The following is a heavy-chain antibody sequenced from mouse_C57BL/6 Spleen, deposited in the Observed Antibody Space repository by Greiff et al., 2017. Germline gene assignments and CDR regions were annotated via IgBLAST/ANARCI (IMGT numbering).Heavy chain of an antibody. CDR2: IDPSDSET. CDR3: ARSPYYGSSPYFDY. V-gene: IGHV1-52*01. J-gene: IGHJ2*01. D-gene: IGHD1-1*01. CDR1: GYTFTSYW. Sequence: VQLQQPGAELVRPGSSVKLSCKASGYTFTSYWMHWVKQRPIQGLEWIGNIDPSDSETHYNQKFKDKATLTVDKSSSTAYMQLSSLTSEDSAVYYCARSPYYGSSPYFDYWGQGTTLTVSS.